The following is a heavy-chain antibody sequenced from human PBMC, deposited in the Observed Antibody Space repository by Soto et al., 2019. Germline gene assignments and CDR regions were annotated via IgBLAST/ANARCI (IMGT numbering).Heavy chain of an antibody. D-gene: IGHD5-18*01. CDR3: ARAYSTPDYYYYGMDV. Sequence: QVQLVQSGAEVKKPGASVKVSCKASGYTFTSYDINWVRQATGQGLEWMGWMNPNSGNTGFAQKFQGRVTMTRNTSISKAYMELSSLRSEDTAVYYCARAYSTPDYYYYGMDVWGQGTTVTVSS. CDR2: MNPNSGNT. CDR1: GYTFTSYD. J-gene: IGHJ6*02. V-gene: IGHV1-8*01.